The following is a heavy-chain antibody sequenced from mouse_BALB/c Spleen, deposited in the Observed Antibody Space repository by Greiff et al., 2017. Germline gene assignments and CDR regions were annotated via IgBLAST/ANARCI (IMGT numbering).Heavy chain of an antibody. V-gene: IGHV5-2*01. CDR3: SRAYYGYGWFAY. D-gene: IGHD1-2*01. J-gene: IGHJ3*01. CDR2: INSDGGST. Sequence: EVQRVESGGGLVQPGESLKLSCESNEYEFPSHDMSWVRKTPEKRLEWVAAINSDGGSTYYPDTMERRFIISRDNTKKTLYLQMSSLRSEDTALYYCSRAYYGYGWFAYWGQGTLVTVSA. CDR1: EYEFPSHD.